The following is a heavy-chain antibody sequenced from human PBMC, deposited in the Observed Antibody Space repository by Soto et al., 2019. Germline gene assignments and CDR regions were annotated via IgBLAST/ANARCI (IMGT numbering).Heavy chain of an antibody. Sequence: VGSLRLSCAASGFTFSNYAMNWVRQAPGKGLEWVSAISSSSSNIYYADSVKGRFTISRDNSKNSLYLQMNSLRAEDTAVYYCARGLSYDILTGCRNWGQGTLVTVSS. D-gene: IGHD3-9*01. CDR2: ISSSSSNI. J-gene: IGHJ4*02. CDR3: ARGLSYDILTGCRN. CDR1: GFTFSNYA. V-gene: IGHV3-21*01.